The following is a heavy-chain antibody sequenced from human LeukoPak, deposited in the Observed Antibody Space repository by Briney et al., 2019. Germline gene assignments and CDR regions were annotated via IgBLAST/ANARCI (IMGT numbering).Heavy chain of an antibody. CDR1: GFTVSSNY. CDR3: VRDFVSSSWMGY. CDR2: IYSGGST. Sequence: GGSLRLSCAASGFTVSSNYMSWVRQAPGKGLEWVSVIYSGGSTYYADSVKGRYNISRDNSKNTLYLQMNSLRVEDTAVYYCVRDFVSSSWMGYWGQGTLVTVSS. J-gene: IGHJ4*02. D-gene: IGHD6-13*01. V-gene: IGHV3-53*01.